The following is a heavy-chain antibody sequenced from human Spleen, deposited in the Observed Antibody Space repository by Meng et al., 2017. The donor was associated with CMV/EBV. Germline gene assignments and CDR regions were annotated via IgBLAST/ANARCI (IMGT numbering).Heavy chain of an antibody. Sequence: FTGYYMHWVRQAPGQGLEWMGWINPNSGGTNYAQKFQGRVTMTRDTSISTAYMELSRLRSDDTAVYYCARDRRCSSTSCYDRYWSDPWGQGTLVTVSS. V-gene: IGHV1-2*02. D-gene: IGHD2-2*01. J-gene: IGHJ5*02. CDR1: FTGYY. CDR2: INPNSGGT. CDR3: ARDRRCSSTSCYDRYWSDP.